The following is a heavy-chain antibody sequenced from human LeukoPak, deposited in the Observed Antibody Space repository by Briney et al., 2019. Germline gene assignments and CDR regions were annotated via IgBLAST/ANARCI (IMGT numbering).Heavy chain of an antibody. V-gene: IGHV1-8*01. CDR1: GYTFTSYD. CDR2: MNPNSGAT. Sequence: ASVKVSCKASGYTFTSYDFNWLRQATGQGPEWMGWMNPNSGATGYAQKFQGRVTMTRNTSISTAYMELSSLRSEDTAVYYCARGSYYYGPFDYWGQGTLVTVSS. CDR3: ARGSYYYGPFDY. J-gene: IGHJ4*02. D-gene: IGHD3-10*01.